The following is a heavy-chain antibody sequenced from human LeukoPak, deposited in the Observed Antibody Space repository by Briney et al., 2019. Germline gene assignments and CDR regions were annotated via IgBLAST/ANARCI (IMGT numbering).Heavy chain of an antibody. CDR3: ARGATVTTNYYYYMDA. CDR1: GFSFSSYA. J-gene: IGHJ6*03. V-gene: IGHV3-7*01. Sequence: PGGSLRISCAASGFSFSSYAMHWVRRAPGKGLEWVANIKQDGSEKYYVDSVKGRFTISRDNARNSLFLHMYSLRAEDTAVYYCARGATVTTNYYYYMDAWGKGTTVTVSS. CDR2: IKQDGSEK. D-gene: IGHD4-17*01.